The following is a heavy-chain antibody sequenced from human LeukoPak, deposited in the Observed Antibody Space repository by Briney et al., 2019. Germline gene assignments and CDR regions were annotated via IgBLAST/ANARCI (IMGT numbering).Heavy chain of an antibody. CDR1: GFTFSSYG. CDR2: LSYDGSNK. J-gene: IGHJ4*02. CDR3: ARDTAEVANFDY. V-gene: IGHV3-30*03. Sequence: GGSLRLSCAASGFTFSSYGIHWVRQAPGKGLEWVAVLSYDGSNKYYADSVKGRFTISRDNSKNTLYLQMNSLRAEDTAVYYCARDTAEVANFDYWGQGTLVTVSS. D-gene: IGHD2-15*01.